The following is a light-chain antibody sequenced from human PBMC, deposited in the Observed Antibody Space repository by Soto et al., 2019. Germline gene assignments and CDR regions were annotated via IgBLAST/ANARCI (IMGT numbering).Light chain of an antibody. CDR1: QSVSGN. CDR3: NEYYYCPPT. CDR2: GAS. J-gene: IGKJ1*01. Sequence: EIVMTQSPATLSVSPGERATLSCRAIQSVSGNLAWYQQKPGQAPRLLIYGASTRDTGIPDRFSGSGSGTKFPVTTSTLQSEDFAVYYCNEYYYCPPTFGQGTKVEIK. V-gene: IGKV3D-15*01.